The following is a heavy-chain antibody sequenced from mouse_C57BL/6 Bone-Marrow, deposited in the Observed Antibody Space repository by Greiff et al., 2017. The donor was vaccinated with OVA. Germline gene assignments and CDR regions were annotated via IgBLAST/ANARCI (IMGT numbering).Heavy chain of an antibody. Sequence: EVKLVESGGGLVQPGGSLSLSCAASGFTFTDYYMSWVRQPPGKALEWLGFIRNRANGYTTEYSASVKGRLTTSMDKSQSTLYLQMEALRAEYSATYYCARSYYDGSSPHWYFDVWGTGTTVTVSS. J-gene: IGHJ1*03. D-gene: IGHD1-1*01. CDR1: GFTFTDYY. V-gene: IGHV7-3*01. CDR2: IRNRANGYTT. CDR3: ARSYYDGSSPHWYFDV.